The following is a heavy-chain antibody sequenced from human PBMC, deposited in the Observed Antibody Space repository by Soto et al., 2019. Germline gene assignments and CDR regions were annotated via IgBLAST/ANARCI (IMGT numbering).Heavy chain of an antibody. CDR3: ARDRIAAADYWYFYL. CDR1: GFTFSSYW. V-gene: IGHV3-7*01. J-gene: IGHJ2*01. Sequence: PGGSLRLSCAASGFTFSSYWMSWVRQAPGKGLEWVANIKQDGSEKYYVDSVKGRFTISRDNAKNSLYLQMNSLRAEDTAVYYCARDRIAAADYWYFYLWGRGTLVTVSS. D-gene: IGHD6-13*01. CDR2: IKQDGSEK.